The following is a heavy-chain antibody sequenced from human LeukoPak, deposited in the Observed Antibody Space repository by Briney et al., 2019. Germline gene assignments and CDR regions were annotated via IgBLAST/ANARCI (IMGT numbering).Heavy chain of an antibody. CDR1: GYTFTGYY. CDR3: AREGYYDSSGYSNTPPFDY. D-gene: IGHD3-22*01. J-gene: IGHJ4*02. V-gene: IGHV1-2*02. Sequence: ASVKVSCKASGYTFTGYYMHWVRQAPGQGLEWMGWINPNSGGTNYAQKLQGRVTMTTDTSTSTAYMELRSLRSDDTAVYYCAREGYYDSSGYSNTPPFDYWGQGTLVTVSS. CDR2: INPNSGGT.